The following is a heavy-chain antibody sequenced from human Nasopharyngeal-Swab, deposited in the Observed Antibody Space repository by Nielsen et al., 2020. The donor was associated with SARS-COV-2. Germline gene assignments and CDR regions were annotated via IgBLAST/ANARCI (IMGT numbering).Heavy chain of an antibody. V-gene: IGHV1-46*01. CDR2: IHPSGGRT. CDR3: AGDLSDVTVAVSGTVGFDC. Sequence: ASVKVSCKTSGYTFSNYYMHWVRQAPGQGLEWMGIIHPSGGRTIYSQKFQGRVSMTRDTSTSTVYMELSSLTSEDTAMYYCAGDLSDVTVAVSGTVGFDCWGQGTLVTVSS. D-gene: IGHD6-19*01. CDR1: GYTFSNYY. J-gene: IGHJ4*02.